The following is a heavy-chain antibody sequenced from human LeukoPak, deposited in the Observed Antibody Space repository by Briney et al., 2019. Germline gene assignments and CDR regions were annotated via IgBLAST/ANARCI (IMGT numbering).Heavy chain of an antibody. CDR3: AKDLRLYHIVVVPAARY. CDR1: GFTFSSYA. J-gene: IGHJ4*02. CDR2: ISGSGGST. Sequence: GGSLRLSCAASGFTFSSYAMSWVRQAPGKGLEWVSAISGSGGSTYYADSVKGRFTISRDNSKNTLYLQMNSLRAEDTAVYYCAKDLRLYHIVVVPAARYWGQGTLVTVSS. V-gene: IGHV3-23*01. D-gene: IGHD2-2*01.